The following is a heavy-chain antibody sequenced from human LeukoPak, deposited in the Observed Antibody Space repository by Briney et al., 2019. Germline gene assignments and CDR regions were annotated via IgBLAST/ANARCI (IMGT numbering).Heavy chain of an antibody. CDR1: AGSISSYY. D-gene: IGHD5-18*01. V-gene: IGHV4-59*12. CDR2: ISYSGST. J-gene: IGHJ3*02. Sequence: SETLSLTCTVSAGSISSYYWSWIRQPPGKGLEWIGYISYSGSTNYNPSLKSRVIISVDTSKNQFSLKLSSVTAADTAVYYCARVIQLWSNDAFDIWGQGTMVTVSS. CDR3: ARVIQLWSNDAFDI.